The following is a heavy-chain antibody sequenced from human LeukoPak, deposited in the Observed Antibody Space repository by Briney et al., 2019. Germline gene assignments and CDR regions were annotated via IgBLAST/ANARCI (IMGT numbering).Heavy chain of an antibody. CDR1: GGSISSYY. CDR3: ARLRNYGSGNYYNGY. CDR2: IYYSGSA. J-gene: IGHJ4*02. V-gene: IGHV4-59*08. Sequence: PSETLSLTCTVSGGSISSYYWSWIRQPPGKGLEWIGYIYYSGSANYNPSLKSRVTISVDTSKNQFSLKLSSVTAADTAVYYCARLRNYGSGNYYNGYWGQGALVTVSS. D-gene: IGHD3-10*01.